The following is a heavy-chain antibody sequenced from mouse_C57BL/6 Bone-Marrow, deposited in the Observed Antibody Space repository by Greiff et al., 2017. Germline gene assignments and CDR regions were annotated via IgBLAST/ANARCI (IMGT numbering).Heavy chain of an antibody. J-gene: IGHJ3*01. CDR3: TTYDDAWFDY. CDR1: GFNIKDDY. CDR2: IDPENGDT. V-gene: IGHV14-4*01. D-gene: IGHD2-4*01. Sequence: EVQLQQSGAELVRPGASVKLSCTASGFNIKDDYMHWVKQRPEQGLEWIGWIDPENGDTEYASKFQGKATITADTSSNTAYLQLSSLTSEDTAVYYCTTYDDAWFDYWGQGTLVTVSA.